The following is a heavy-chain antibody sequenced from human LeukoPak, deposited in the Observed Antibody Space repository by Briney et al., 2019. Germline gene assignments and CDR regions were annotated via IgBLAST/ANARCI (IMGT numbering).Heavy chain of an antibody. V-gene: IGHV3-23*01. J-gene: IGHJ4*02. CDR2: ISGSGDIT. CDR3: AKDRPYSGHDWWW. CDR1: GFTFSTYA. D-gene: IGHD5-12*01. Sequence: GGSLRLSRAASGFTFSTYAVSWVRQAPGKGLEWVSVISGSGDITYYADSVKGRFTISRDNSKNTVYLQMNSLRAEDTAVYYCAKDRPYSGHDWWWWGQGTLVTVSS.